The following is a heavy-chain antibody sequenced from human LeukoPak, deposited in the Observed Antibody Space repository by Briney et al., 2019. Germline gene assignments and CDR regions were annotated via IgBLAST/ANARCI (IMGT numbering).Heavy chain of an antibody. D-gene: IGHD3-3*01. CDR2: ISYSGST. CDR3: ARATRITIFGVDYYYYMDV. J-gene: IGHJ6*03. Sequence: PSETLSLTCTVSGGSISSYYWSWIRQPPGKGLEWIGYISYSGSTNYNPSLKSRVTISVDTSKNQVSLRLSSVTAADTAVYYCARATRITIFGVDYYYYMDVWGKGTTVTVSS. CDR1: GGSISSYY. V-gene: IGHV4-59*01.